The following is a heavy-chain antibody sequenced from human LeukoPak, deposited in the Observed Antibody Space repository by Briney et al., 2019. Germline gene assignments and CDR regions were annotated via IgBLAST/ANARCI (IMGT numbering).Heavy chain of an antibody. Sequence: SETLSLTCTVSGGSISSSSYYWGWIRQPPGKGLEWIGSIYYSGSTYYNPSLKSRVTISVDTSKNQFSLKLSSVTAADTAVYYCARGDKGQLWLHFGSYYYMDVWGKGTTVTVSS. J-gene: IGHJ6*03. CDR1: GGSISSSSYY. CDR3: ARGDKGQLWLHFGSYYYMDV. CDR2: IYYSGST. V-gene: IGHV4-39*07. D-gene: IGHD5-18*01.